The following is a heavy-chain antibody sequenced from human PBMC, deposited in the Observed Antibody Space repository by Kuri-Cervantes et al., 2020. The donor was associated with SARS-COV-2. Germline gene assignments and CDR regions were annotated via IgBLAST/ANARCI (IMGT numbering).Heavy chain of an antibody. CDR3: ARARFGEITNFDP. Sequence: ESLKISCTVSGDSISSTTYYWGWIRQPPGKGLEWIGIIFYSGGTYYNPSLRSRVTISVDTSKNQFSLKVKSVTTADTAVYYCARARFGEITNFDPWGQGTLVTVSS. V-gene: IGHV4-39*07. CDR2: IFYSGGT. D-gene: IGHD3-10*01. J-gene: IGHJ5*02. CDR1: GDSISSTTYY.